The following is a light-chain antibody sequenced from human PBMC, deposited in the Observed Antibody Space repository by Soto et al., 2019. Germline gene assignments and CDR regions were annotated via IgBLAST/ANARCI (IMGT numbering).Light chain of an antibody. J-gene: IGLJ1*01. CDR1: SSNIGSNT. Sequence: QAVVTQPPSASGTPGQRVTISCSGSSSNIGSNTVNWYQQLPGTAPKLLIYSHNQRPSGVPDRFSVSKSGTSASLAISGLQSEDKADYYCATWDDSLDGYVFGTGTKVTVL. V-gene: IGLV1-44*01. CDR2: SHN. CDR3: ATWDDSLDGYV.